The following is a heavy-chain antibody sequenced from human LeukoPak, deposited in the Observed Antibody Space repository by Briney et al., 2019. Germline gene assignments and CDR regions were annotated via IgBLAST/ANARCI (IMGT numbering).Heavy chain of an antibody. CDR3: ARAHGALHRYYGMDV. Sequence: SETLSLTCTVSGGSISSYYWSWIRQPPGKGLEWIGYIYHNGSTYYNPSLKSRVTISVDRSKNQFSLKLSSVTAADTGVYYCARAHGALHRYYGMDVWGQGTTVTVSS. J-gene: IGHJ6*02. V-gene: IGHV4-59*12. D-gene: IGHD3-10*01. CDR2: IYHNGST. CDR1: GGSISSYY.